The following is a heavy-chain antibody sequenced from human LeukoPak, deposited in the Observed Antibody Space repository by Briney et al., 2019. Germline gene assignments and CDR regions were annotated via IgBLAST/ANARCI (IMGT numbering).Heavy chain of an antibody. Sequence: PGGSLRLSCAAAGFTFSIYWMSWVRQAPGKGLEWVANIKQDGSEKYYVDSVKGRFTISRDNAKNSLYLQMNSLRAEDTAVYYRARDRGLKYGSGSYYLDYWGQGTLVTVSS. CDR1: GFTFSIYW. D-gene: IGHD3-10*01. CDR2: IKQDGSEK. CDR3: ARDRGLKYGSGSYYLDY. J-gene: IGHJ4*02. V-gene: IGHV3-7*01.